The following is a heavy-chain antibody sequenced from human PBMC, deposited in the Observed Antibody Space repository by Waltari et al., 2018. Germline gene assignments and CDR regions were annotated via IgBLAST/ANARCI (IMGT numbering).Heavy chain of an antibody. CDR2: VDTSNGNT. CDR3: ARGAWGQVVDY. V-gene: IGHV1-18*04. J-gene: IGHJ4*02. Sequence: QVQLVQSGAEVKKPGASVKVSCKASGYSFASYGFNWVRQAPGQGLEWVGWVDTSNGNTLYAQKFQGRVTMTTDTSTNTAYMEVRGLRSDDTAVYYCARGAWGQVVDYWGQGTLVTVSS. D-gene: IGHD3-16*01. CDR1: GYSFASYG.